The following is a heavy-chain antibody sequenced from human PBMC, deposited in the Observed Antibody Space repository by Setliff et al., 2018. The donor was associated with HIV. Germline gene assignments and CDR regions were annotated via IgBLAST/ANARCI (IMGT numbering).Heavy chain of an antibody. CDR3: ARVRGRYYYHYAMDV. CDR1: GGSISSNNYY. V-gene: IGHV4-39*07. Sequence: SETLSLTCSVSGGSISSNNYYWGWIRQPPGKGLEYIANMHYNGSTNYNPSLKSRVTISVDTSKNQFSLKLSSVTAADTAVYYCARVRGRYYYHYAMDVWGQGTTVTVSS. J-gene: IGHJ6*02. D-gene: IGHD3-10*01. CDR2: MHYNGST.